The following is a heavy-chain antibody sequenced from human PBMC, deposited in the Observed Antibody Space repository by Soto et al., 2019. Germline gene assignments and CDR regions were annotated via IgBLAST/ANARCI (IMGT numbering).Heavy chain of an antibody. J-gene: IGHJ3*02. CDR1: GFTFSSYA. V-gene: IGHV3-23*01. CDR2: ISGSGGST. D-gene: IGHD6-19*01. Sequence: GGSLRLSCAASGFTFSSYAMSWVRQAPGKGLEWVSAISGSGGSTYYADSVKGRFTISRDNSKNTLYLQMNSLRAEDTAVYYCAKDQNIAVAGSDDAFDIWGQGTMVTVSS. CDR3: AKDQNIAVAGSDDAFDI.